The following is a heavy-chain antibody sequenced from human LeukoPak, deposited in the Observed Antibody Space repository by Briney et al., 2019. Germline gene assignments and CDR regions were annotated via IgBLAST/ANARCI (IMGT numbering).Heavy chain of an antibody. D-gene: IGHD4-17*01. V-gene: IGHV4-39*07. J-gene: IGHJ4*02. CDR2: IYYSGST. CDR1: GGSISSSSYY. Sequence: SETLSLTCTVSGGSISSSSYYWGWIRQPPGKGLEWIGSIYYSGSTYYNPSLKSRVTISVDTSKNQFSLKLSSVTAADTAVYYCARDYGDYFDYWGQGTLVTVSS. CDR3: ARDYGDYFDY.